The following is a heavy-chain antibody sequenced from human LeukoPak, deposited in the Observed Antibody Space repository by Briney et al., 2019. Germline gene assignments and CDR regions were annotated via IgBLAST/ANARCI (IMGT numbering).Heavy chain of an antibody. V-gene: IGHV4-38-2*02. CDR3: ARVVGGYTAMAPYYYYMDV. Sequence: PSETLSLTCTVSGYSISSGYYWGWIRQPPGKGLEWIGRIYTSGSTNYNPSLKSRVTMSVDTSKNQFSLKLSSVTAADTAVYYCARVVGGYTAMAPYYYYMDVWGKGTTVTISS. D-gene: IGHD5-18*01. CDR1: GYSISSGYY. CDR2: IYTSGST. J-gene: IGHJ6*03.